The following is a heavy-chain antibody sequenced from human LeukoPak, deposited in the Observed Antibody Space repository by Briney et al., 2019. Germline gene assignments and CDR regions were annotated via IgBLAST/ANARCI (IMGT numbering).Heavy chain of an antibody. V-gene: IGHV3-23*01. D-gene: IGHD1-14*01. CDR3: AKVVEPKSPYYYYMDV. Sequence: RAGGSLRLSCAASGFTFSSYAMSWVRQAPGKGLEWVSAISGSGGSTYYADSVKGRFTISRDNSKNTLYLQMNSLRAEDTAVYYSAKVVEPKSPYYYYMDVWGKGTTVTVSS. CDR2: ISGSGGST. J-gene: IGHJ6*03. CDR1: GFTFSSYA.